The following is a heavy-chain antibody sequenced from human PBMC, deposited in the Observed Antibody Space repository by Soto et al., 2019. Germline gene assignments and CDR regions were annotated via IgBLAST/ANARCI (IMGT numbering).Heavy chain of an antibody. CDR2: IYHSGST. CDR3: ARVPPHYGMDV. Sequence: SETLSLTCAVSGGSISSGGYPWSWIRQPPGKGLEWIGYIYHSGSTYYNPSLKSRVTISVDRSKNQFSLKLSSVTAADTAVYYCARVPPHYGMDVWGQGTTVTVSS. CDR1: GGSISSGGYP. V-gene: IGHV4-30-2*01. J-gene: IGHJ6*02.